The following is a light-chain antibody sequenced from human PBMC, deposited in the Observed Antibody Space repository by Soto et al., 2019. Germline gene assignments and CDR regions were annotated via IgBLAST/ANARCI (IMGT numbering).Light chain of an antibody. Sequence: DIQMTQSPSTLSASVGDRVTITCRASQSISSWLAWYQQKPGKAPKLLIYDASSLESGVPSRFSGSGSGTEITLTISSLQPDDFATYYCQQYNNWPEITFGQGTRLEIK. J-gene: IGKJ5*01. CDR1: QSISSW. CDR2: DAS. V-gene: IGKV1-5*01. CDR3: QQYNNWPEIT.